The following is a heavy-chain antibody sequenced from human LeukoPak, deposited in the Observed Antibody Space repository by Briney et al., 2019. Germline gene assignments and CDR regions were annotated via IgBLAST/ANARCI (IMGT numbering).Heavy chain of an antibody. Sequence: TSETLFLTCTVSGGSISTYYWTWIRQPPGKGLEWIGYIYYSGSSNYNPSLKSRVTISVDTSKNQFSLKLSSVTAADTAVYYCARRMATNPKYYFDYWGQGILVTVSS. CDR1: GGSISTYY. V-gene: IGHV4-59*08. J-gene: IGHJ4*02. CDR2: IYYSGSS. D-gene: IGHD5-24*01. CDR3: ARRMATNPKYYFDY.